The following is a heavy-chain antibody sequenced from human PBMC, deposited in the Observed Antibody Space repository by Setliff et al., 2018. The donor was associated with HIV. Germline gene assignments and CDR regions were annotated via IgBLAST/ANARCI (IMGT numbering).Heavy chain of an antibody. CDR2: ISGGGGGT. CDR1: GVSFTNYA. J-gene: IGHJ5*02. CDR3: TRGQRLTIFGVVIRRDWFDP. V-gene: IGHV3-23*01. D-gene: IGHD3-3*01. Sequence: SLSCAASGVSFTNYAMSWVRQAPGKGLEWVSAISGGGGGTNYADSVRGRFTISRDNSNNTLYLHMNNLRADDTAVYYCTRGQRLTIFGVVIRRDWFDPWGQGTLVTVSS.